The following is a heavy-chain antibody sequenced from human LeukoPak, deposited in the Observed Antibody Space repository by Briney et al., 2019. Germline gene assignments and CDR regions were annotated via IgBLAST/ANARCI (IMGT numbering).Heavy chain of an antibody. V-gene: IGHV4-4*07. CDR3: ARGATGDYAFDI. Sequence: SETLSLTCTVSGGSITSYYRSWIRQPAGKGLDWIGRIHTSGSTNYNPSLKSRVTMSLDTSKNQFSLKLTSVTAADTAVYYCARGATGDYAFDIWGQGTMVTVSS. CDR2: IHTSGST. J-gene: IGHJ3*02. CDR1: GGSITSYY. D-gene: IGHD1-26*01.